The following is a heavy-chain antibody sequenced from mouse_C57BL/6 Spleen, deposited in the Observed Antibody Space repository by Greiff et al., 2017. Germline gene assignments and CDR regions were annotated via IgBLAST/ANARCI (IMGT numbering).Heavy chain of an antibody. J-gene: IGHJ2*01. CDR1: GYTFTDYY. Sequence: EVQVVESGPVLVKPGASVKMSCKASGYTFTDYYMNWVKQSHGKSLEWIGVINPYNGGTSYNQKFKGKATLTVDKSSSTAYMELNRLTSEDSAVYYCARDGLYYFDYWGQGTTLTVSS. CDR2: INPYNGGT. D-gene: IGHD1-2*01. V-gene: IGHV1-19*01. CDR3: ARDGLYYFDY.